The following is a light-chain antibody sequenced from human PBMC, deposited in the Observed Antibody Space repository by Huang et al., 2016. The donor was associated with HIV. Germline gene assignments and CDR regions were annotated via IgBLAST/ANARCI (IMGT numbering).Light chain of an antibody. CDR2: DAS. J-gene: IGKJ4*01. CDR1: QSLNKF. V-gene: IGKV3-11*01. Sequence: EIVLTQSPDTLSLSPGQRATLSCRASQSLNKFLNWYQHKPGQAPRLLFYDASNRAAGIPARFNGSGSGTDFTLTITSLKPEDFAIYYCLQRSNSLTFGGGTKVEIK. CDR3: LQRSNSLT.